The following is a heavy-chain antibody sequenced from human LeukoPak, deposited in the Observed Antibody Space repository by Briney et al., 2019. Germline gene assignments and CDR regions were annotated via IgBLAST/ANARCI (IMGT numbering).Heavy chain of an antibody. D-gene: IGHD3-3*01. CDR2: IYHSGST. CDR1: GYSISSGYY. Sequence: SETLSLTCTVSGYSISSGYYWGWIRQPPGKGLEWIGSIYHSGSTYYNPSLKSRVTISVDTSKNQFSLKLSSVTAADTAVYYCARLRITIFGVDTIDYDYWGQGTLVTVSS. V-gene: IGHV4-38-2*02. CDR3: ARLRITIFGVDTIDYDY. J-gene: IGHJ4*02.